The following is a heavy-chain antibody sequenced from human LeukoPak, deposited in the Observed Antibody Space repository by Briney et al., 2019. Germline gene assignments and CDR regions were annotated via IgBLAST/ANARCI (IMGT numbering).Heavy chain of an antibody. CDR3: ARAPGGTRASSGYFDY. CDR2: IYSDGRT. D-gene: IGHD3-22*01. Sequence: GGSLRLSCAASGFTVSSNYMSWVRQAPGKGLEWASVIYSDGRTYYADSVKGRFTISRDNSKNTLYLQMNSLRAEDTAVYYCARAPGGTRASSGYFDYWGQGTLVTVSS. CDR1: GFTVSSNY. J-gene: IGHJ4*02. V-gene: IGHV3-53*01.